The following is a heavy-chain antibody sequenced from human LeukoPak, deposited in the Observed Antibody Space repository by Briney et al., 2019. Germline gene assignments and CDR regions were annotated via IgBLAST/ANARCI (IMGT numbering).Heavy chain of an antibody. D-gene: IGHD2-8*01. Sequence: GASVNVSCKASGYTFTSYGISWVRQAPGQGLEWMGWISAYNGNTNYAQKLQGRVTMTTDTSTSTAYMELRSLRSDDTAVYYCARPREWWGPKDDAFDIWGQGTMVTVSS. CDR1: GYTFTSYG. J-gene: IGHJ3*02. V-gene: IGHV1-18*01. CDR3: ARPREWWGPKDDAFDI. CDR2: ISAYNGNT.